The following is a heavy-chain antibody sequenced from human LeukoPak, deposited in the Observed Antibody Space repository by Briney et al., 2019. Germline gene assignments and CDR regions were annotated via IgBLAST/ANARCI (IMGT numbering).Heavy chain of an antibody. D-gene: IGHD6-19*01. Sequence: GASVKVSCKASGYTFTSYDINWVRQATGQGLEWMGWMNPNSGNTGYAQKFQGRVTMTRNTSISTAYMELSSLRSEDTAVYYCARAPYSSGWYAYYYYYYGMDVWGQGTTVTVSS. J-gene: IGHJ6*02. CDR1: GYTFTSYD. CDR2: MNPNSGNT. CDR3: ARAPYSSGWYAYYYYYYGMDV. V-gene: IGHV1-8*01.